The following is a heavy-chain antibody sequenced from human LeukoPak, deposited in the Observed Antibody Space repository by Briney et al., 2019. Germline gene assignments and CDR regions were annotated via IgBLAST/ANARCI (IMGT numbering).Heavy chain of an antibody. CDR2: IYTSGST. V-gene: IGHV4-4*07. Sequence: SETLSLTCTVSGGSINSYYWSWIRQPAGKGLEWIGRIYTSGSTNYNPSLKSRVTISVDTSKNQFSLKLSSVTAADTAVYYCARRPGYCSSTSCYGDYYGMDVWGQGTTVTVSS. CDR3: ARRPGYCSSTSCYGDYYGMDV. D-gene: IGHD2-2*01. J-gene: IGHJ6*02. CDR1: GGSINSYY.